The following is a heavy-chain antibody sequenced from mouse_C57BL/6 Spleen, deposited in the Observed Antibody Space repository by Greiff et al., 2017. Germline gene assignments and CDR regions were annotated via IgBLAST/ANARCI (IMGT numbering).Heavy chain of an antibody. CDR2: INPYNGGT. J-gene: IGHJ4*01. Sequence: EVQLQQSGPVLVKPGASVKMSCKASGYTFTDYYMNWVKQSHGKSLEWIGVINPYNGGTSYNQKFKGKATLTVDKSSSTAYMELNSLTSEDSAVYYCARSGYDMITRAMDYWGQGTSVTVSA. D-gene: IGHD2-4*01. CDR3: ARSGYDMITRAMDY. CDR1: GYTFTDYY. V-gene: IGHV1-19*01.